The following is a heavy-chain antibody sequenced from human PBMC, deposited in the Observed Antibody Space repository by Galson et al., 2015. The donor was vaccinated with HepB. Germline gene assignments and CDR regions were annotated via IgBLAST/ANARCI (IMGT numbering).Heavy chain of an antibody. CDR3: AKERGTSSLGTFDY. CDR1: GFTFSSYA. Sequence: SLRLSCAASGFTFSSYAMSWVRQAPGKGLEWVSAISSTGESTYYADSVKGRFTISRDNSKNTLYLQMNSLRAEDTAVYYCAKERGTSSLGTFDYWGQGTLVTVSS. CDR2: ISSTGEST. D-gene: IGHD6-6*01. V-gene: IGHV3-23*01. J-gene: IGHJ4*02.